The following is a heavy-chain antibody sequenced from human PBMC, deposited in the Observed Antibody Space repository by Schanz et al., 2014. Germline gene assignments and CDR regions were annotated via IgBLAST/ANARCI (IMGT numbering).Heavy chain of an antibody. CDR2: INPNSGGT. V-gene: IGHV1-2*06. D-gene: IGHD4-17*01. CDR3: ARELRLEYYFDY. Sequence: QVQLVQSGAEVKKPGASVKISCKASGYTFTDYYMYWVRQAPGQGLEWMGRINPNSGGTNYAQKFQGRVTMTRDTSISTAYMELRRLRSDDTAVYYCARELRLEYYFDYWGQGTVVTVSS. J-gene: IGHJ4*03. CDR1: GYTFTDYY.